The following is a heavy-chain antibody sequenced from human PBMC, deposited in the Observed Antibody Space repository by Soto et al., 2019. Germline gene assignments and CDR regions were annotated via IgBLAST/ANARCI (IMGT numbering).Heavy chain of an antibody. CDR2: IYHSGST. V-gene: IGHV4-38-2*01. J-gene: IGHJ4*02. D-gene: IGHD4-17*01. CDR1: GYSISSGFY. CDR3: AVDYANGYYFDY. Sequence: SETLSLTCDVSGYSISSGFYWGWIRQPPGKGLEWIGNIYHSGSTHYNPSLKSRVTISVDTSKNQFSLKLTSVTAADTAVYYCAVDYANGYYFDYWGQGXLVTVYS.